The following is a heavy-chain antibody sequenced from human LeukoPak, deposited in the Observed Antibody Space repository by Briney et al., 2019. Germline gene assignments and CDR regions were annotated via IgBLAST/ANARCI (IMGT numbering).Heavy chain of an antibody. D-gene: IGHD5-18*01. CDR2: IYFSGGT. Sequence: PSETLSLTCTVSGDSISSSNCYWGWIRQPPGKGLEWIGSIYFSGGTYYNPSLKSRVTLSVDTSKNQFSLRLSSVTAADTALYYCARATWIQLWLLDYWGQGTLVTVSS. CDR1: GDSISSSNCY. CDR3: ARATWIQLWLLDY. V-gene: IGHV4-39*07. J-gene: IGHJ4*02.